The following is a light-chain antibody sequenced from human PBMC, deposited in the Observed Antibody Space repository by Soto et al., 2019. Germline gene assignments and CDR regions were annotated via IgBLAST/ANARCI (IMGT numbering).Light chain of an antibody. V-gene: IGLV2-14*01. CDR3: SSYTSSSTWV. CDR2: EVS. CDR1: SSEVGGYNY. J-gene: IGLJ3*02. Sequence: QSALTQPASVSGSPGQSITISCTGTSSEVGGYNYVSWYQQHPGKAPKLMIYEVSNRPSGVSDRFSGSKSGNTASLTISGLQADDEADYYCSSYTSSSTWVFGGGTQLTVL.